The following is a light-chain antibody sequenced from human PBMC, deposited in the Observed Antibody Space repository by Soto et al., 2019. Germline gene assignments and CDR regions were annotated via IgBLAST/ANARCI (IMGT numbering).Light chain of an antibody. J-gene: IGKJ1*01. Sequence: AIRMTQSPSSLSASTGDRVTITCRASQGISSYLAWYQQKPGKAPELLIYAASTVQSGVPSRFSGSGSGTDFTLTISCLQSEDFETYYCQQYYSYVPTFGQGTKVEIK. CDR3: QQYYSYVPT. V-gene: IGKV1-8*01. CDR1: QGISSY. CDR2: AAS.